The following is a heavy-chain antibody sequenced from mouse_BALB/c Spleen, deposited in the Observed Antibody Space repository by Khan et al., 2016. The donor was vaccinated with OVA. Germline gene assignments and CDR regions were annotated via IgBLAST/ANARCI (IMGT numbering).Heavy chain of an antibody. V-gene: IGHV1-85*01. CDR3: ARGGYGGFAY. J-gene: IGHJ3*01. CDR1: GYTFTSYD. CDR2: MFPGDGST. Sequence: QVQLQQSGAELVKPGASVKLSCKASGYTFTSYDINWVRQRPEQGLEWIGWMFPGDGSTKYNENFKGKATLTTDKSYRTAYMQLSRLTSEDSVVYFCARGGYGGFAYWGQGTLVTVSA. D-gene: IGHD2-14*01.